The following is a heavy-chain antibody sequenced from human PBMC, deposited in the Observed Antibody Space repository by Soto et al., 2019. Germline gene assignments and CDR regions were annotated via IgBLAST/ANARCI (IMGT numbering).Heavy chain of an antibody. D-gene: IGHD3-22*01. J-gene: IGHJ4*02. CDR2: IYQGGAT. Sequence: NPSETLSLTCAVSGYSISSGYYWGWIRQPPGKGLEWIGSIYQGGATYHNPSLKSRVTISIDTSKNQFSLELRSVTAADTAVYYCARDGGRYGYYYDSSGYISFDYWGQGTLVTVSS. CDR1: GYSISSGYY. V-gene: IGHV4-38-2*01. CDR3: ARDGGRYGYYYDSSGYISFDY.